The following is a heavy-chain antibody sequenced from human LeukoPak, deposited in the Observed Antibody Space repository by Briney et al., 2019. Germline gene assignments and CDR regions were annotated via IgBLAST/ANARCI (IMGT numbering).Heavy chain of an antibody. D-gene: IGHD5-12*01. V-gene: IGHV3-23*01. CDR2: ISGSGGST. J-gene: IGHJ4*02. CDR1: GFTFSSYV. CDR3: AKDLKGYSDYDFSDY. Sequence: GGSLRLSCAASGFTFSSYVMTWVRQAPGKGLEWVSTISGSGGSTYYADSVKGRFTISRDNSKNTLYLQMNSLRAGDTAFYYCAKDLKGYSDYDFSDYWGQGTLVTVSS.